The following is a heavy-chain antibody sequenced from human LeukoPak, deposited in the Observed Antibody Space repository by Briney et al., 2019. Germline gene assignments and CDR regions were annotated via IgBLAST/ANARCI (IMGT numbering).Heavy chain of an antibody. J-gene: IGHJ6*02. CDR1: GFTFTTSA. V-gene: IGHV1-58*01. D-gene: IGHD3-22*01. CDR2: IVVGSGNT. Sequence: SVKVSCKSSGFTFTTSAVQWVRQARGQRLEWIGWIVVGSGNTNYAQKFQERVTITRDMSTSTVYMDLSSQRSEDTAVYYCAAASNYYDRSNYYSYAMDVCGQGTTVTVSS. CDR3: AAASNYYDRSNYYSYAMDV.